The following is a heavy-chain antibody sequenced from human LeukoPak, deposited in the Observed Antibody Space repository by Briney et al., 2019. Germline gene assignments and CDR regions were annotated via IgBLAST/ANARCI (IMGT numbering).Heavy chain of an antibody. V-gene: IGHV4-39*01. Sequence: SETLSLTCTVSGGYISSSSYYWGWIRQPPGKGLEWIGSIYYSGSTYYNPSLKSRVTISVDTSKNQFSLKLSSVTAADTAVYYCARQGFNYDSSGYHHYYFDYWGQGTLVTVSS. D-gene: IGHD3-22*01. J-gene: IGHJ4*02. CDR2: IYYSGST. CDR3: ARQGFNYDSSGYHHYYFDY. CDR1: GGYISSSSYY.